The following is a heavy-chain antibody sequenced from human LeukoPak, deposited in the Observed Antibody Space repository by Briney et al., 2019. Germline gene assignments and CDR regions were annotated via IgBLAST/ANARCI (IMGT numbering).Heavy chain of an antibody. CDR2: INHSGST. J-gene: IGHJ5*02. CDR1: GGSFSGYY. CDR3: ARGGDTAAVNSNWFDP. Sequence: SVTLSLTCAVYGGSFSGYYWSWIRQPPGKGLEWIGEINHSGSTNYNPSLKSRVTISVDTSKNQFSLKLSSVTAADTAVYYCARGGDTAAVNSNWFDPWGQGTLVTVSS. D-gene: IGHD3-16*01. V-gene: IGHV4-34*01.